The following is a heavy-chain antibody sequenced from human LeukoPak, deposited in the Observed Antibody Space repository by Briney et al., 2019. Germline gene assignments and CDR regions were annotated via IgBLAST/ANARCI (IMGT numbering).Heavy chain of an antibody. J-gene: IGHJ5*02. Sequence: PGGSLRLSCAASGFTFSSYWMHWVRQAPGKGLVWVSRINSDGSSTSYADSVKGRFTISRDNAKNTLYLQMNSLRAEDTAVYYCARDSGPSSITPRPLDVNWFDPWGQGTLVTVSS. CDR3: ARDSGPSSITPRPLDVNWFDP. CDR1: GFTFSSYW. V-gene: IGHV3-74*01. CDR2: INSDGSST. D-gene: IGHD1-26*01.